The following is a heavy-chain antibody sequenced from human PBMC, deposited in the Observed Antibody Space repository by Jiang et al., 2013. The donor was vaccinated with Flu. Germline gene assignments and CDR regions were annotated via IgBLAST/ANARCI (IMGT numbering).Heavy chain of an antibody. Sequence: NHSGSTNYNPSLKSRVTISVDTSKNQFSLKLSSVTAADTAVYYCARGLGWLLGTWGQGTLVTVSS. D-gene: IGHD3-3*01. J-gene: IGHJ5*02. V-gene: IGHV4-34*01. CDR2: NHSGST. CDR3: ARGLGWLLGT.